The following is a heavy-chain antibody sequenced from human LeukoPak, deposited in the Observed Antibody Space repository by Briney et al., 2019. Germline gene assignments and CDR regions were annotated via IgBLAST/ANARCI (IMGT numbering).Heavy chain of an antibody. D-gene: IGHD3-10*01. CDR1: EFTFRGYS. CDR2: ISSSSSYI. V-gene: IGHV3-21*01. CDR3: ARVRVTMVRGVPYYFDY. J-gene: IGHJ4*02. Sequence: PGGSLRLSCAGSEFTFRGYSMHWVRQAPGKGLEWVSSISSSSSYIYYADSVKGRFTISRDNAKNSLYLQMNSLRAEDTAVYYCARVRVTMVRGVPYYFDYWGQGTLVTVSS.